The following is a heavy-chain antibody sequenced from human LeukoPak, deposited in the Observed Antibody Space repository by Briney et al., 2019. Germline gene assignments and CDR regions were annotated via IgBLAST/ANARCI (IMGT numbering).Heavy chain of an antibody. D-gene: IGHD6-19*01. CDR1: GYTFTSYG. CDR3: ARDFLPTWYSSGWYFDY. CDR2: ISAYNGNT. V-gene: IGHV1-18*01. Sequence: ASVKVSCKASGYTFTSYGISWVRQAPGQGLEWMGWISAYNGNTNYAQKLQGRVTMTTDTSTSTAYMELRSLRSDDTAVYYCARDFLPTWYSSGWYFDYRGQGTLVTVSS. J-gene: IGHJ4*02.